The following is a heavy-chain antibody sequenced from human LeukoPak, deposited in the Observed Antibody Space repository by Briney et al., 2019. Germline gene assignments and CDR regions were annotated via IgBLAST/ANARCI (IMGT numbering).Heavy chain of an antibody. CDR3: ARENPSGYYNRPIDY. D-gene: IGHD3-22*01. CDR2: IYYSGSI. Sequence: PSETLSLTCTVSGGSISSYYWSWIRQPPGKGLEWIGDIYYSGSIKYNPSLKSRVTMSVDTSKNQFSLKLSSVTAADTAIYYCARENPSGYYNRPIDYWGQGTLVTVSS. CDR1: GGSISSYY. J-gene: IGHJ4*02. V-gene: IGHV4-59*01.